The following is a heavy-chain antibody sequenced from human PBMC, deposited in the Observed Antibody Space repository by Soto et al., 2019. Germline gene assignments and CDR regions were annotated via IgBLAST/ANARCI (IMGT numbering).Heavy chain of an antibody. D-gene: IGHD6-6*01. CDR3: ARAGSSNYYGMDV. J-gene: IGHJ6*02. V-gene: IGHV3-33*01. Sequence: QVQLVESGGGVVQPGRSLRLSCAASGFTFSRYGMHWVRQAPGKGLEWVAVIWYDGSNKYYADSVKGRFTISRDNSKNTLYLQMNSLRAEDTAVYYCARAGSSNYYGMDVWGQGTTVTVSS. CDR1: GFTFSRYG. CDR2: IWYDGSNK.